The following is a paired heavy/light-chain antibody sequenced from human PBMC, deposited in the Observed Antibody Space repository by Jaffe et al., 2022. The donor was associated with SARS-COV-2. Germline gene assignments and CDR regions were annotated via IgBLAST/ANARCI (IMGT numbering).Heavy chain of an antibody. V-gene: IGHV1-46*01. D-gene: IGHD4-4*01. J-gene: IGHJ6*02. Sequence: QVQLVLSGAEVKNPGASVKVSCKASGYTFTSYYLHWVRQAPGQGLEWMGIINPSGGSTTYAQKFQGRVTMSRDTSTSTVYMELSSLRSEDTAVYYCARRGLTTVGQYYTMDVWGQGTTVTVSS. CDR2: INPSGGST. CDR3: ARRGLTTVGQYYTMDV. CDR1: GYTFTSYY.
Light chain of an antibody. CDR3: SSYTSSSTWV. CDR2: DVT. V-gene: IGLV2-14*01. CDR1: SSDVGGYNY. Sequence: QSALTQPASVSGSPGQSITISCTGTSSDVGGYNYVSWFQLHPGKAPKLIICDVTNRPSGVSNRFSGSKSGNTASLTISGLQAEDEADYYCSSYTSSSTWVFGGGTKLTVL. J-gene: IGLJ3*02.